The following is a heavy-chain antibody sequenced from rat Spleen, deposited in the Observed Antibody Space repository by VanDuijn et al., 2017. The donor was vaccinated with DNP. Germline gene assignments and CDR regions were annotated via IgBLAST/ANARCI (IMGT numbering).Heavy chain of an antibody. CDR3: ARQPTGMDY. Sequence: EVQLQESGPGLVKPSQSLSLTCSVTDYSITSSYRWNWIRKFPGSKLEWMGYINNAGNTNYNPSLKSRISITRDTSKNQFFLQLNSVTTEDTATYYCARQPTGMDYWGQGVMVIVSS. J-gene: IGHJ2*01. V-gene: IGHV3-3*01. CDR1: DYSITSSYR. CDR2: INNAGNT. D-gene: IGHD1-7*01.